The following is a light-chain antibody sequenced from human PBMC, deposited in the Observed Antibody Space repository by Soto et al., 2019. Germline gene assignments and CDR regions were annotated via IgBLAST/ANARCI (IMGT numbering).Light chain of an antibody. V-gene: IGKV3-20*01. Sequence: EIVFTQSPGSLSLSPRERATLSCRASQSVSNNHLAWYQQKPGQAPRLLIYGASRGATGIPDRFSGSGSGTEFTLTISRLEPEDFAVYYCQQYGSSTYTFGQGTKVDIK. CDR2: GAS. CDR3: QQYGSSTYT. J-gene: IGKJ2*01. CDR1: QSVSNNH.